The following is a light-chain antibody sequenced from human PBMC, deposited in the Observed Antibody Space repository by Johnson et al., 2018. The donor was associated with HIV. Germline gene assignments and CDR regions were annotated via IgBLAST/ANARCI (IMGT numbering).Light chain of an antibody. CDR1: SSNIGINY. CDR2: DNT. Sequence: QSALTQPPSVSAAPGQKVTNSCSGSSSNIGINYVSWYQQLPGTAPKLLIYDNTKRPSGIPDRFSGSKSGTSATLGITGLQTGDEADYYCGTWDSSLSAYVFGTGTKVTVL. J-gene: IGLJ1*01. CDR3: GTWDSSLSAYV. V-gene: IGLV1-51*01.